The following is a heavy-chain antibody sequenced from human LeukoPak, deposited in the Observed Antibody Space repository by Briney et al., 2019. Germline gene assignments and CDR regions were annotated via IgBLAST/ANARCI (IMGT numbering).Heavy chain of an antibody. Sequence: SETLSLTCTVSGGSISSYYWSWIRQPPGKGLEWIWYIYTSGSTNYNPSLKSRVTISVDTSKNQFSLKLSSVTAADTAVYYCARWSGSHRGLDYWGQGTLVTVSS. CDR2: IYTSGST. CDR3: ARWSGSHRGLDY. V-gene: IGHV4-4*09. CDR1: GGSISSYY. D-gene: IGHD1-26*01. J-gene: IGHJ4*02.